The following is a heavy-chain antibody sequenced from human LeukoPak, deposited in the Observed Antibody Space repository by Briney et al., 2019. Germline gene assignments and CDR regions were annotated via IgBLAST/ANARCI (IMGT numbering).Heavy chain of an antibody. CDR2: ISASGST. D-gene: IGHD6-13*01. V-gene: IGHV4-4*07. Sequence: SETLSLTCTVSNGSISIYYWSWVRQPAGKGLEWIGRISASGSTNYNPSLKSRVTMSLDTSKNQFSLKLSSVTAADTAVYYCALLYGSQTKIDCWGQGTLVTVSS. CDR3: ALLYGSQTKIDC. J-gene: IGHJ4*02. CDR1: NGSISIYY.